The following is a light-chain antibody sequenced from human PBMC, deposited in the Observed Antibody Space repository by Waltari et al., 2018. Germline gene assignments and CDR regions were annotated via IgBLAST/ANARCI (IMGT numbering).Light chain of an antibody. J-gene: IGKJ3*01. V-gene: IGKV1-9*01. Sequence: DILLTQSPSFLSASVGDRISITCRASQDISNYLAWLKQKPGKAPKVLIYAASSLQSGVPARFSGSGSGAEFTLTISSLQPEDFATYYCQQFESYPRTFGPGTAVDIK. CDR2: AAS. CDR3: QQFESYPRT. CDR1: QDISNY.